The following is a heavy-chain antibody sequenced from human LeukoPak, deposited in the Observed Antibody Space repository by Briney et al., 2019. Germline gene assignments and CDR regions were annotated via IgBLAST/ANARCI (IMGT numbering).Heavy chain of an antibody. CDR2: IHTSEST. J-gene: IGHJ4*02. Sequence: PSETLSLTCTVSGDSISSYYWSWIRQPAGKGLEWIGRIHTSESTNYNPSLKSRVTMSVDTSNNQFSLRLSSVTAADTAVYYCARDRYYYGSGTYSHFDYWGQGTLVTVSS. D-gene: IGHD3-10*01. CDR1: GDSISSYY. V-gene: IGHV4-4*07. CDR3: ARDRYYYGSGTYSHFDY.